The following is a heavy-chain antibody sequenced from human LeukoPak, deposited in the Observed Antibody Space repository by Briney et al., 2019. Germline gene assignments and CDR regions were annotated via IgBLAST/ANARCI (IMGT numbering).Heavy chain of an antibody. J-gene: IGHJ4*02. CDR2: ISVYNGNT. CDR3: ARGVEGNPYYLYY. Sequence: ASVKVACKASGYTFTTYGISWMRQAPGQGLEWMGWISVYNGNTNYAQKVQGRVTMTTDTSTSTAYMELWSLTSDDTAVYYCARGVEGNPYYLYYWGQGTLVTVSS. V-gene: IGHV1-18*01. D-gene: IGHD2/OR15-2a*01. CDR1: GYTFTTYG.